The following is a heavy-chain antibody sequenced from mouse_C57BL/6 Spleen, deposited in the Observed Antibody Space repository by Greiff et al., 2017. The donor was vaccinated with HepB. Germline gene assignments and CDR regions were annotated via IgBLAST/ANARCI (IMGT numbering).Heavy chain of an antibody. V-gene: IGHV2-2*01. Sequence: VQLVESGPGLVQPSQSLSITCTVSGFSLTSYGVHWVRQSPGKGLEWLGVIWSGGSTDYNAAFISRLSISKDNSKSQVFFKMNSLQADDTAIYYCARKSFYDGYYEGFAYWGQGTLVTVSA. CDR2: IWSGGST. CDR1: GFSLTSYG. CDR3: ARKSFYDGYYEGFAY. D-gene: IGHD2-3*01. J-gene: IGHJ3*01.